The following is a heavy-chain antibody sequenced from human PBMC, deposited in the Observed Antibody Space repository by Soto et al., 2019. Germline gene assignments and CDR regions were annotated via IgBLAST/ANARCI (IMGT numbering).Heavy chain of an antibody. Sequence: QVQLVESGGGVVQPGRSLRLSCAASGFTFSSYGMHWVRQAPGKGLEWVAVISYDGSDKYYADSVKGRFTISRDNSKNTLYLQMNSLRAEDTAVYYCAKDQGIAVAGQVGIDYWGQGTLVTVSS. CDR1: GFTFSSYG. J-gene: IGHJ4*02. CDR2: ISYDGSDK. CDR3: AKDQGIAVAGQVGIDY. D-gene: IGHD6-19*01. V-gene: IGHV3-30*18.